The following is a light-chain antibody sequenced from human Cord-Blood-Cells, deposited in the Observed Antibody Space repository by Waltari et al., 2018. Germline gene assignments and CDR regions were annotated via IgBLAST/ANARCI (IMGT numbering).Light chain of an antibody. CDR1: SSDVGGYNY. V-gene: IGLV2-14*01. Sequence: SALTQPASVSGCPGQSITISCTGTSSDVGGYNYVSWYQQHPGKAPKLMIYDVSNRPSGVSNRFSGSKSGNTASLTISGLQAEDEADYYCSSYTSSSTYVFGTGTKVTVL. CDR2: DVS. CDR3: SSYTSSSTYV. J-gene: IGLJ1*01.